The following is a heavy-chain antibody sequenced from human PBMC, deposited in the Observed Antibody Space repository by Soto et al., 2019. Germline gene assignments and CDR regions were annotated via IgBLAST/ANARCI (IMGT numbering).Heavy chain of an antibody. CDR2: IRNKADSYTT. D-gene: IGHD3-10*01. CDR1: GFTFSSYS. CDR3: AAIRGVVGY. Sequence: GGSLRLSCAASGFTFSSYSMNWVRQAPGKGLEWVGRIRNKADSYTTEYAASLKGRFTISRDDSKNSVYLQMNSLETEDTAVYYCAAIRGVVGYWGQGILVTVSS. J-gene: IGHJ4*02. V-gene: IGHV3-72*01.